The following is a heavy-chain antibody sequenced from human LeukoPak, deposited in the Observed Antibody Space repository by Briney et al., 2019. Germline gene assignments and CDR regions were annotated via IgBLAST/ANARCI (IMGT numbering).Heavy chain of an antibody. V-gene: IGHV4-4*02. D-gene: IGHD3-3*01. J-gene: IGHJ4*02. Sequence: SETLSLTCDVSGGSVTSTNWWTWVRQPPGKGLEWIGEVHLDGRTNYNPSLKSRLIMSVDLPESHISLRLTSVTAADTAVYYCAREGGFYRPLDYSGQGTLVTVSS. CDR3: AREGGFYRPLDY. CDR1: GGSVTSTNW. CDR2: VHLDGRT.